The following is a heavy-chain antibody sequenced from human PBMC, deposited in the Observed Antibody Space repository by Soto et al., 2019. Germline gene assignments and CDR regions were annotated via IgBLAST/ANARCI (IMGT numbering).Heavy chain of an antibody. D-gene: IGHD3-22*01. Sequence: GGSLRLSCAASGFTFSSYWMSWVRQAPGKGLEWVANIKQDGSEKYYVDSVKGRFTISRDNAKNSLYLQMNSLRAEDTAVYYCARYKVTTYYEETSFDYCDHVSLFTVAS. V-gene: IGHV3-7*01. CDR1: GFTFSSYW. CDR3: ARYKVTTYYEETSFDY. J-gene: IGHJ4*01. CDR2: IKQDGSEK.